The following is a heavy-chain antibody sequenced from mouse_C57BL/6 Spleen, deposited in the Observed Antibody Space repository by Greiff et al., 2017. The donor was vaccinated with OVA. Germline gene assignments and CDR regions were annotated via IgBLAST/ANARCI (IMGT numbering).Heavy chain of an antibody. Sequence: QVQLQQPGAELVMPGASVKLSCKASGYTFTSYWMHWVKQRPGQGLEWIGEIDPSDSYTNYNQKFMGKSTLTVDKSSSTAYMQLSSLTSEDSAVYYCARGRRYFDYWGQGTTLTVSS. V-gene: IGHV1-69*01. CDR1: GYTFTSYW. CDR3: ARGRRYFDY. J-gene: IGHJ2*01. CDR2: IDPSDSYT.